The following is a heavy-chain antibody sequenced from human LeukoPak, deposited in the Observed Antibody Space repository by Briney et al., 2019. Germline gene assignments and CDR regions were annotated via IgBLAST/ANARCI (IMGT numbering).Heavy chain of an antibody. CDR3: ARGYFPVGFYGAFDY. Sequence: KPSETLSLTCTFSVGFISNCYWCWRREPPGRGLEWIGYIYYSGSTNYNPSLQSRVTISVDTAKNQFSLKLTSVTDTDTVVYYCARGYFPVGFYGAFDYWGQGTLVSVSS. J-gene: IGHJ4*02. CDR1: VGFISNCY. V-gene: IGHV4-59*12. CDR2: IYYSGST. D-gene: IGHD4/OR15-4a*01.